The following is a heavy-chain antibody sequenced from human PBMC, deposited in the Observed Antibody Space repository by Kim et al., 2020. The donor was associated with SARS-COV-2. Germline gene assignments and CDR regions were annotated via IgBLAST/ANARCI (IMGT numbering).Heavy chain of an antibody. V-gene: IGHV1-69*13. CDR1: GGTFSSYA. J-gene: IGHJ3*02. CDR2: IIPIFGTA. CDR3: ARVRYDMGAFDI. D-gene: IGHD3-22*01. Sequence: SVKVSCKASGGTFSSYAISWVRQAPGQGLEWMGGIIPIFGTANYAQKFQGRVTITADESTSTAYMELSSLRSEDTAVYYCARVRYDMGAFDIWGQGTMVTVSS.